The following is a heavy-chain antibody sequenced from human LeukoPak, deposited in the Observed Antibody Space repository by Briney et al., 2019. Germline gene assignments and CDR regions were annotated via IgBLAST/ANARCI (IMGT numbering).Heavy chain of an antibody. D-gene: IGHD2/OR15-2a*01. CDR2: LSYDGYNK. CDR3: ARDVTTFLLPNAYAFDI. J-gene: IGHJ3*02. V-gene: IGHV3-30*14. CDR1: GFTFNRYA. Sequence: PGGSLRLSCAASGFTFNRYAMHWVRQAPGKGLEWVASLSYDGYNKHYADSVKGRFTISRDISENTLYLQMNSLRADDTALYYCARDVTTFLLPNAYAFDIWGQGTMVTVSS.